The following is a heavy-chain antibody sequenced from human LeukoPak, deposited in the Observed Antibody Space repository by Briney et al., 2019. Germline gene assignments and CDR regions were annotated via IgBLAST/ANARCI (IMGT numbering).Heavy chain of an antibody. CDR2: INHSGST. V-gene: IGHV4-34*01. Sequence: SETLSLTRAVYGGSFSGYYWGWIRQPPGKGLQWIGEINHSGSTNYNPSLKSRVTISLDTSKNQFSLKLSSVTAADTAVYYCATSGGPINWFDPWGQGTLVTVSS. D-gene: IGHD2-15*01. CDR3: ATSGGPINWFDP. CDR1: GGSFSGYY. J-gene: IGHJ5*02.